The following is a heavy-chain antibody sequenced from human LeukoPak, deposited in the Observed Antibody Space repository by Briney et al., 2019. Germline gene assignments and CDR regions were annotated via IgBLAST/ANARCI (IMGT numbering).Heavy chain of an antibody. V-gene: IGHV3-11*01. Sequence: GGSLTLSCAASGFTFSDYYMSWIRQAPGKGLEWVSYISSSGTTIFHADSVKGRFTISRDEAKNSLYLQMNSLRAEDTAVYYCAREWTHDAFDIWGQGTMVTVSS. J-gene: IGHJ3*02. D-gene: IGHD3/OR15-3a*01. CDR3: AREWTHDAFDI. CDR1: GFTFSDYY. CDR2: ISSSGTTI.